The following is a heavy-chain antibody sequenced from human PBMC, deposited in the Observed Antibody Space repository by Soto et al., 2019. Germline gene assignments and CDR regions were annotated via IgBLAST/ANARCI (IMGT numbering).Heavy chain of an antibody. CDR1: GYTFTGYY. D-gene: IGHD6-19*01. Sequence: QVQLVQSGAEVKKPGASVKVSCKASGYTFTGYYMHWVRQAPGQGLEWMGWINPNSGGTNYAQKFQGWVTMTRDTSISTAYMELSRLRSDDTAVYYCARDLGAVAGTPFYYYYGMDVWGQGTTVTVSS. J-gene: IGHJ6*02. V-gene: IGHV1-2*04. CDR2: INPNSGGT. CDR3: ARDLGAVAGTPFYYYYGMDV.